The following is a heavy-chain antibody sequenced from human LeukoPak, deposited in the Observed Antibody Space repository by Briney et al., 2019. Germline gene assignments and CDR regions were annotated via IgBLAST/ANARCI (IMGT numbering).Heavy chain of an antibody. D-gene: IGHD7-27*01. V-gene: IGHV3-48*04. J-gene: IGHJ4*02. CDR1: GFTFSSYS. Sequence: GGSLRLSCAASGFTFSSYSMNWVRQAPGKGLEWVSYISNSGSTIYCADSVKGRFTISRDNAKNSLYLQMNSLRAEDTAVYYCASTAGVGIDYWGQGTLVTVSS. CDR3: ASTAGVGIDY. CDR2: ISNSGSTI.